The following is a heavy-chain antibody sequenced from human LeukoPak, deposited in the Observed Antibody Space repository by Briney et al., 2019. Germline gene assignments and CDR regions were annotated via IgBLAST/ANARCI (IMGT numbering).Heavy chain of an antibody. CDR2: IRYDGSNK. J-gene: IGHJ4*01. D-gene: IGHD6-13*01. Sequence: GGALRLSCAASGFTFSSYGMHWVRQAPGKGLEWVAFIRYDGSNKYYADSVKGRFTISRDNSKNTLYLQMNSLRAEDTAVYYCARDGTAAGLYFDLWGQGTLVTVSS. V-gene: IGHV3-30*02. CDR1: GFTFSSYG. CDR3: ARDGTAAGLYFDL.